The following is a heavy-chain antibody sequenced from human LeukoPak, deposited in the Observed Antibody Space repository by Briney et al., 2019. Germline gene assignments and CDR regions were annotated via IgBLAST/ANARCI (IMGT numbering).Heavy chain of an antibody. CDR1: GGTFSSYA. V-gene: IGHV1-69*05. Sequence: SVKVSCKASGGTFSSYAISWVRQAPGQGPEWMGGIIPIFGTANYAQKFQGRVTITTDESTSTAYMELSSLRSEDTAVYYCAREKRLGYCSSTSCYYFDYWGQGTLVTVSS. CDR2: IIPIFGTA. D-gene: IGHD2-2*01. J-gene: IGHJ4*02. CDR3: AREKRLGYCSSTSCYYFDY.